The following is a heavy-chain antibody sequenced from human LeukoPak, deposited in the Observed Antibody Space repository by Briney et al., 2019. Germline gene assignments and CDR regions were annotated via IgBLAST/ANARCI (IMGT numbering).Heavy chain of an antibody. Sequence: SETLSLTCTASGGSINSNYWTWIRQPPGKGLEWIGYIYDDGSTNYNPSLKSRLTISVDTSKNQFSLKLTSVTAADTAVYYCARVFRGAVTSNWFDPWGQGTLVTVSS. D-gene: IGHD4-17*01. CDR1: GGSINSNY. J-gene: IGHJ5*02. CDR3: ARVFRGAVTSNWFDP. V-gene: IGHV4-59*01. CDR2: IYDDGST.